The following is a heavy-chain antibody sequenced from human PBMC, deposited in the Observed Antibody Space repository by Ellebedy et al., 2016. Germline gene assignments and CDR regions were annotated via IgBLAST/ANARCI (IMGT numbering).Heavy chain of an antibody. CDR1: GFTFSTHA. CDR3: AKGVDVVVPATRFFQS. V-gene: IGHV3-23*01. Sequence: GGSLRLSCAASGFTFSTHAMTWVRQAPGKGLEWVSTIGTIANTYYRDSVKGRFTISRDDSKNTVFLQMNGLRAEDTAVYYCAKGVDVVVPATRFFQSWGQGTLVTVSS. D-gene: IGHD2-2*01. CDR2: IGTIANT. J-gene: IGHJ1*01.